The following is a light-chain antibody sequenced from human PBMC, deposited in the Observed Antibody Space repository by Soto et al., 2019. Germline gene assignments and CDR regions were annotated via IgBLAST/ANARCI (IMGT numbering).Light chain of an antibody. Sequence: QSVLTQPPSASGTPGQRVTISCSGSSSNIGSNYVYWYQQLPGTAPKLLIYSNNQRPSGVPDRFSGSKSGISASLAISGLRSEDEAEYYCAAWDDRLRGWVFGGGTQLTVL. CDR1: SSNIGSNY. V-gene: IGLV1-47*02. J-gene: IGLJ7*01. CDR3: AAWDDRLRGWV. CDR2: SNN.